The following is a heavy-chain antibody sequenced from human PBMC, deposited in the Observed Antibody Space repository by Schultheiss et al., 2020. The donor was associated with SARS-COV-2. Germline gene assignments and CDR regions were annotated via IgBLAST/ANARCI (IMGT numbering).Heavy chain of an antibody. CDR1: GGSISSGGYY. J-gene: IGHJ6*02. Sequence: SETLSLTCTVSGGSISSGGYYWSWIRQPPGKGLEWIGYIYYSGSTNYNPSLKSRVTMSVDTSKNQFSLKLSSVTAADTAVYYCARVTYYDFWSGGAGYYYGMDVWGQGTTVTVSS. V-gene: IGHV4-61*08. CDR3: ARVTYYDFWSGGAGYYYGMDV. D-gene: IGHD3-3*01. CDR2: IYYSGST.